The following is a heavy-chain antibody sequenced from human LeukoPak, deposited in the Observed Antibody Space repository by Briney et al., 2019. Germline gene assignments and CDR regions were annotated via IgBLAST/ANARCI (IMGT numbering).Heavy chain of an antibody. CDR1: GFIFGYYW. V-gene: IGHV3-74*03. CDR3: MSFYETN. CDR2: INSDGGQS. D-gene: IGHD2/OR15-2a*01. J-gene: IGHJ4*02. Sequence: GGSLRLSCTASGFIFGYYWMHWVRQAPGEGLVWVSHINSDGGQSTYADSVRGRFTISRDNAKSTLYLQMNSLRVEDTAVYYCMSFYETNWGPGTLVTVSS.